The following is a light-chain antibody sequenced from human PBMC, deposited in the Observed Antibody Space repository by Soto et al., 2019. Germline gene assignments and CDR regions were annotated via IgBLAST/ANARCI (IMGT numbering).Light chain of an antibody. CDR3: CSYTTSSTYV. V-gene: IGLV2-14*01. CDR2: EVS. J-gene: IGLJ1*01. Sequence: QSVLIQPASVSGSPGQSITISCTGTSSDVGGYKYVSWYQHHPGKAPKLIIHEVSNRPSGVSSRFSGSKSGNTASLTISGLQTEDEADYYCCSYTTSSTYVFGTGTKVTV. CDR1: SSDVGGYKY.